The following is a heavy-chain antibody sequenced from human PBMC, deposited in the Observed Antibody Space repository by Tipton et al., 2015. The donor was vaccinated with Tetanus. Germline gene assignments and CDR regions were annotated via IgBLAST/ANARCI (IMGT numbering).Heavy chain of an antibody. CDR2: MYSGGDT. CDR1: GFIVSSHY. D-gene: IGHD6-19*01. CDR3: VRDGGSSGWLAY. V-gene: IGHV3-53*01. J-gene: IGHJ4*02. Sequence: SLRLSCVASGFIVSSHYMGWVRQAPGKGLEWVSVMYSGGDTYYVDSVKGRFSISRDNAKNTLYLQMNSLRVEDTAVYYCVRDGGSSGWLAYWGQGTLVTVSS.